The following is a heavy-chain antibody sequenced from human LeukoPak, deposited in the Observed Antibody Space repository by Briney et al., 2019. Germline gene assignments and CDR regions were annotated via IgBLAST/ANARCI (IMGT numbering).Heavy chain of an antibody. D-gene: IGHD5-18*01. J-gene: IGHJ6*03. V-gene: IGHV4-59*02. Sequence: PSETLSLTCTVSGGSVSSYYWSWIRQPAGKGLEWIGYIYYSGSTNYNPSLKSRVTISVDTSKNQFSLKLSSVTAADTAVYYCARVVTKTYYYYYMDVWGKGTTVTISS. CDR1: GGSVSSYY. CDR2: IYYSGST. CDR3: ARVVTKTYYYYYMDV.